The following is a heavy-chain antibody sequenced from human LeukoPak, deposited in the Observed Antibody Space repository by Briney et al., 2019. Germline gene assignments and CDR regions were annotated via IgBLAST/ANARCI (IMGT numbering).Heavy chain of an antibody. CDR2: INPNSGGT. V-gene: IGHV1-2*02. CDR1: GYTFTGYY. J-gene: IGHJ4*02. D-gene: IGHD3-22*01. CDR3: ARDPNYYDSSGHFDY. Sequence: ASVKVSCKASGYTFTGYYMHWVRQAPGQGLEWTGWINPNSGGTNYAQKFQGRVTMTRDTSISTAYMELSRLRSDDTAVYYCARDPNYYDSSGHFDYWGQGTLVTVSS.